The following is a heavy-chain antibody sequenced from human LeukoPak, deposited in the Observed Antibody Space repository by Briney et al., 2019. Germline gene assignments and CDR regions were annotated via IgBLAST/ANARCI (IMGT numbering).Heavy chain of an antibody. J-gene: IGHJ4*02. Sequence: GGSLRLSCAASGFIFSNYAMSWVRQAPGKGLEWVSGINNSGDRRFYADSVKGRFTISRDNSKNTLYLQMNSLRAEDTAVYYCARGWYDFDYWGQGTRVTVSS. V-gene: IGHV3-23*01. CDR2: INNSGDRR. CDR3: ARGWYDFDY. CDR1: GFIFSNYA. D-gene: IGHD6-19*01.